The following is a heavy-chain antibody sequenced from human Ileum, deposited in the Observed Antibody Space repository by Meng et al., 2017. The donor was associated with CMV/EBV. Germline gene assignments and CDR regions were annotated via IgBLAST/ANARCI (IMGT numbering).Heavy chain of an antibody. CDR1: GFTFSRYD. CDR2: IGTIFDT. Sequence: GGSLRLSCAASGFTFSRYDMHWVRQAPGKGLEWLSAIGTIFDTFYPGSVKGRFTISRDNAKNSLFLQMNNLRVGDTAVYYCARASKDYVGGHWDYGMDVWGQGTTVTVSS. CDR3: ARASKDYVGGHWDYGMDV. J-gene: IGHJ6*02. D-gene: IGHD2-21*01. V-gene: IGHV3-13*01.